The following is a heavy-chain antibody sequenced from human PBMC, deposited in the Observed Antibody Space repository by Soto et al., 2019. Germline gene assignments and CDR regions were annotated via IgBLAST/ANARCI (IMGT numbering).Heavy chain of an antibody. CDR1: GGTFSSYA. CDR2: IIPIFGTA. D-gene: IGHD3-22*01. CDR3: ARGTYYYDSSGYYGTVYFDY. V-gene: IGHV1-69*13. Sequence: SVKVSCKASGGTFSSYAISWVRQAPGQGLEWMGGIIPIFGTANYAQKFQGRVTITADESTSTAYMELSSLRSEDTAVYYCARGTYYYDSSGYYGTVYFDYWGQGTLVTVSS. J-gene: IGHJ4*02.